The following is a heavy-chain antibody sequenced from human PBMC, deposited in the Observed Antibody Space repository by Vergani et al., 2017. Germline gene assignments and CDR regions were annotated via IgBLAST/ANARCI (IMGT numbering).Heavy chain of an antibody. D-gene: IGHD2-2*01. Sequence: QLQLQESGPGLVKPSETLSLTCTVSGGSISSSSYCWGWIRQPPGKGLEWIGSIYYSGSTYYNPSLQSRVTISVDTSKNQFSLKLSSVTAADTAVYYCERFAMDLDAFDIWGQGTMVTVSS. CDR2: IYYSGST. CDR3: ERFAMDLDAFDI. J-gene: IGHJ3*02. CDR1: GGSISSSSYC. V-gene: IGHV4-39*01.